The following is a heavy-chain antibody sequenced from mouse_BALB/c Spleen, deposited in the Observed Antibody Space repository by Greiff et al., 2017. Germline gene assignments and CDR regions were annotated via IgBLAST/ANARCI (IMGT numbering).Heavy chain of an antibody. CDR2: ISDGGSYT. J-gene: IGHJ2*01. CDR3: ARAHYYGPNDY. V-gene: IGHV5-4*03. CDR1: GFTFSSYA. D-gene: IGHD1-1*01. Sequence: EVNLVESGGGLVKPGGSLKLSCAASGFTFSSYAMSWVRQTPEKRLEWVATISDGGSYTYYPDSVKGRFTISRDNAKNNLYLQMSSLKSEDTAMYYCARAHYYGPNDYWGQGTTLTVSS.